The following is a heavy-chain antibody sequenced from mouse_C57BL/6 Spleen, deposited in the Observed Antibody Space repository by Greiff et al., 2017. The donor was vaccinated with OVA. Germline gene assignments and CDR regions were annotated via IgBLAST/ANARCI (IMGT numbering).Heavy chain of an antibody. Sequence: VQLQESGAELVRPGASVTLSCKASGYTFTDYEMHWVKQTPVHGLEWIGAIDPETGGTAYNQKFKGKAILTADKSSSTAYMELRSLTSEDSAVYYCTRSGKVDYWGQGTTLTVSS. V-gene: IGHV1-15*01. J-gene: IGHJ2*01. D-gene: IGHD1-3*01. CDR1: GYTFTDYE. CDR2: IDPETGGT. CDR3: TRSGKVDY.